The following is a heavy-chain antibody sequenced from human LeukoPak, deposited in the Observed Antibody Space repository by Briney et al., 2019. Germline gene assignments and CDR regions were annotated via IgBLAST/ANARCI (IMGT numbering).Heavy chain of an antibody. CDR3: ARGRLTVTMVRGVFDY. J-gene: IGHJ4*02. V-gene: IGHV4-34*01. CDR1: GGSFSGYY. D-gene: IGHD3-10*01. Sequence: PSETLSLTCAVYGGSFSGYYWSWIRQPPGKGLEWIGEINHSGSTNYNPSLKSRVTISVDTSKNQFSLKLSSVTVADTAVYYCARGRLTVTMVRGVFDYWGQGTLVTVSS. CDR2: INHSGST.